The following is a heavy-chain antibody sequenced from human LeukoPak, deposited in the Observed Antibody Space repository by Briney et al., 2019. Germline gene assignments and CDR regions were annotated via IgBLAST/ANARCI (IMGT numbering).Heavy chain of an antibody. V-gene: IGHV3-7*01. CDR1: GFTSSNYW. J-gene: IGHJ4*02. CDR2: IKQDGSEK. D-gene: IGHD5-18*01. Sequence: GGSLRLSCAASGFTSSNYWMSWVRQAPGKGLEWVANIKQDGSEKYYVDSVKGRFTISRDNAKNSLYLQMNSLRAEDTAVYYCARDPFGYSYTNFDAWGQGTLVTVSS. CDR3: ARDPFGYSYTNFDA.